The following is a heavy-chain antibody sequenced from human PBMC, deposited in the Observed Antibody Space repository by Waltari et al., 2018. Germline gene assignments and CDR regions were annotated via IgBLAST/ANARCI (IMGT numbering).Heavy chain of an antibody. J-gene: IGHJ4*02. CDR3: TSPPTY. CDR2: VSPAGNT. V-gene: IGHV3-53*01. Sequence: EVQLLESGGGLIQPGGSLRLSCAVSGFNVGSNYMSWVRQAPGKGLEWVSVVSPAGNTYYADSVKGRFTISRDSSDNTFSLQMNNLKVEDTAVYYCTSPPTYWGQGTQVTVSS. CDR1: GFNVGSNY.